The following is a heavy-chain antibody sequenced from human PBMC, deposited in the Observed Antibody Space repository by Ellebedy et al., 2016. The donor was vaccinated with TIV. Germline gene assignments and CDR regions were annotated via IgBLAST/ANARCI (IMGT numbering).Heavy chain of an antibody. V-gene: IGHV3-30*18. D-gene: IGHD2-2*01. CDR1: TFTFGTYG. Sequence: GGSLRLSXEVSTFTFGTYGMHWIRQAPGKGLEWVAVISYDGTKKIYSDSVKGRCTISRDNSRNTLYLQLNSLRAEDTAVYYCVKGSPHCSTISCYRDFDYWGQGTLVTVSS. CDR2: ISYDGTKK. CDR3: VKGSPHCSTISCYRDFDY. J-gene: IGHJ4*02.